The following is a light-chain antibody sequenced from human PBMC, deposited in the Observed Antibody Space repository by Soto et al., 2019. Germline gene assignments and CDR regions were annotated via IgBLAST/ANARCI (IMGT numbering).Light chain of an antibody. J-gene: IGKJ1*01. V-gene: IGKV1-5*03. CDR3: QQYNSYSRT. CDR2: KAS. Sequence: DIQMTQSPSTLSASVGDRVTITCRASQSISSWLAWYQQKPGKAPKLLIYKASSLESGVPSRFSGSGSGTEVTLTISSLQPDEFATYYCQQYNSYSRTFGQGTKVE. CDR1: QSISSW.